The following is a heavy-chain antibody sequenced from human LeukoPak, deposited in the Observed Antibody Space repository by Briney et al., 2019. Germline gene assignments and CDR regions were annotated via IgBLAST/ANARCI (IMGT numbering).Heavy chain of an antibody. CDR3: AKDLFQHDAFDI. Sequence: PGGSLRLSCAASGFTFSSYGMHWVRQAPGKGLEWVAVISYDGSNKYYADSVKGRFTISRDNSKNTLYLQMNSLRAEDTAVYYCAKDLFQHDAFDIWGQGTMVTVSS. J-gene: IGHJ3*02. CDR2: ISYDGSNK. CDR1: GFTFSSYG. V-gene: IGHV3-30*18.